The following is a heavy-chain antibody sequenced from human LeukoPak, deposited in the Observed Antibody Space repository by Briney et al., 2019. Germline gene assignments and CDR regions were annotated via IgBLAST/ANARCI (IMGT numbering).Heavy chain of an antibody. Sequence: PGGSLRLSCAASGFTFSSYSMNWVRQAPGKGLEWVSYISSSSSTIYYADSVKGRFTISRDNAKNSLYLQMNSLRAEDTAVYYCARDDDDWLVNYPSGPDFDYWGQGTLVTVSS. D-gene: IGHD6-19*01. CDR1: GFTFSSYS. V-gene: IGHV3-48*01. CDR2: ISSSSSTI. CDR3: ARDDDDWLVNYPSGPDFDY. J-gene: IGHJ4*02.